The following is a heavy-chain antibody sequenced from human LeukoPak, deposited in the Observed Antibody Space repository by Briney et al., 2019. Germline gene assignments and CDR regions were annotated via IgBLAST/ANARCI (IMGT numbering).Heavy chain of an antibody. V-gene: IGHV1-18*01. Sequence: GASVKVSCKASGYTFTSYGISWVRQAPGQGLEWMGWISAYNGNTNYAQKLQGRVTMTTDTSTSTAYMELRSLRSDDTTVYYCAKVAKKWLVLASAKPFDYWGQGTLVTASS. CDR3: AKVAKKWLVLASAKPFDY. D-gene: IGHD6-19*01. J-gene: IGHJ4*02. CDR2: ISAYNGNT. CDR1: GYTFTSYG.